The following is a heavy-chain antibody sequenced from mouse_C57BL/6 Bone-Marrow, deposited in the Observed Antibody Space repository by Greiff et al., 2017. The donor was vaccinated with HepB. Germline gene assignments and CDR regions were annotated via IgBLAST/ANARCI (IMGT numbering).Heavy chain of an antibody. J-gene: IGHJ4*01. Sequence: EVQRVESGGDLVKPGGSLKLSCAASGFTFSSYGMSWVRQTPDKRLEWVATISSGGSYTYYPDSVKGRFTISRDNAKNTLYLQMSSLKSEDTAMYYCARLSIYYDYDEGYAMDYWGQGTSVTVSS. CDR2: ISSGGSYT. V-gene: IGHV5-6*01. D-gene: IGHD2-4*01. CDR1: GFTFSSYG. CDR3: ARLSIYYDYDEGYAMDY.